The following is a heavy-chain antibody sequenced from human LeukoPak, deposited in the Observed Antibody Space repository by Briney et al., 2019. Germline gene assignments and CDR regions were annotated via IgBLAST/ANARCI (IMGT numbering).Heavy chain of an antibody. CDR3: AKESRGYSYGSTFDY. CDR1: GGSISSGGYY. V-gene: IGHV3-23*01. J-gene: IGHJ4*02. D-gene: IGHD5-18*01. CDR2: ISGSGGST. Sequence: ETLSLTCTVSGGSISSGGYYWSWVRQAPGKGLEWVSAISGSGGSTYYADSVKGRFTISRDNSKNTLYLQMNSLRAEDTAVYYCAKESRGYSYGSTFDYWGQGTLVTVSS.